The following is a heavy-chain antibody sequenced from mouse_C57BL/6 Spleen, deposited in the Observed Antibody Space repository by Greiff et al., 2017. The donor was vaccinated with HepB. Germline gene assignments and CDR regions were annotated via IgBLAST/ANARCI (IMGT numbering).Heavy chain of an antibody. V-gene: IGHV5-17*01. Sequence: EVKLVESGGGLVKPGGSLKLSCAASGFTFSDYGMHWVRQAPEKGLEWVAYISSGSSTIYYADTVKGRFTISRDNAKNTLFLQMTSLRSEDTAMYYCARPYGSSWGYFDVWGTGTTVTVSS. CDR2: ISSGSSTI. CDR3: ARPYGSSWGYFDV. CDR1: GFTFSDYG. D-gene: IGHD1-1*01. J-gene: IGHJ1*03.